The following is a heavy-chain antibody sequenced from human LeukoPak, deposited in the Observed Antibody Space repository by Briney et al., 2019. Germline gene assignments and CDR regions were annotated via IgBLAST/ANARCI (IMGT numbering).Heavy chain of an antibody. V-gene: IGHV3-73*01. J-gene: IGHJ4*02. D-gene: IGHD3-22*01. CDR3: TPLHDSKVDSAPFDY. CDR1: GFTFSNAW. Sequence: PGGSLRLSCAASGFTFSNAWMSWVRQASGKGLEWVGRIRSKANSYATAYAASVKGRFTISRDDSKNTAYLQMNSLKTEDTAVYYCTPLHDSKVDSAPFDYWGQGTLVTVSS. CDR2: IRSKANSYAT.